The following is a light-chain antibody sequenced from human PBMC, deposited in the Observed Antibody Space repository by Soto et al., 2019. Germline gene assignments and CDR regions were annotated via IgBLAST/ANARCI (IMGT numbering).Light chain of an antibody. CDR2: GAS. J-gene: IGKJ2*01. V-gene: IGKV3-20*01. Sequence: EIVLMQSPGTLSLSPGDRATLSCRASQSVSSSYLAWYQQKPGQAPRLLIYGASSRATGIPDRFSGSGSGTDFTLTINRLEPEDFAVYYCQQYGSSPNTFGQGTKVEIE. CDR3: QQYGSSPNT. CDR1: QSVSSSY.